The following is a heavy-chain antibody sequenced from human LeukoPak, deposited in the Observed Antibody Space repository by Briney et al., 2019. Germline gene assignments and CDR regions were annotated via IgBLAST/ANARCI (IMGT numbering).Heavy chain of an antibody. D-gene: IGHD3-10*01. Sequence: GGSLRLSCEASGFTFRNYGMYWVRQAPGKGLEWVAVIWYDGSSENYADSAKGRFTISRDNSKNTLYLQMNSLRVEDTAVYYCARVEGRFYGSGSYRGFDYWGQGTLVTVSS. J-gene: IGHJ4*02. CDR1: GFTFRNYG. CDR3: ARVEGRFYGSGSYRGFDY. V-gene: IGHV3-33*01. CDR2: IWYDGSSE.